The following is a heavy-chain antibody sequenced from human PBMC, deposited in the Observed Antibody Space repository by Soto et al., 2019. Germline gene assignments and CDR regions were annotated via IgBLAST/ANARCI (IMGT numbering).Heavy chain of an antibody. V-gene: IGHV4-59*08. CDR1: GGSISSYY. J-gene: IGHJ4*02. Sequence: QVQLQESGPGLVKPSETLSLTCTVSGGSISSYYWSWIRQPPGKGLEWIGYIYYSGSTNYNPSLXSXAXIXXDTSKSRSSLKLSSVTAADTAVYYSARRYGSCFDYWGPGTLVTVSS. CDR3: ARRYGSCFDY. CDR2: IYYSGST. D-gene: IGHD6-6*01.